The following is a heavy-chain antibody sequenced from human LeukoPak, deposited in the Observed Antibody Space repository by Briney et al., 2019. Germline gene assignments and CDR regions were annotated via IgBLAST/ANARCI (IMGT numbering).Heavy chain of an antibody. CDR2: ISSSSSYI. J-gene: IGHJ3*02. CDR1: GFTFSSYS. Sequence: GGSLRLSCAASGFTFSSYSMNWVRQAPGKGLEWVLSISSSSSYIYYADSVKGRFTISRDNAKNSLYLQMNSLRAEDTAVYYCARDAIPYYDILTGYYAFDIWGQGTMVTVSS. V-gene: IGHV3-21*01. CDR3: ARDAIPYYDILTGYYAFDI. D-gene: IGHD3-9*01.